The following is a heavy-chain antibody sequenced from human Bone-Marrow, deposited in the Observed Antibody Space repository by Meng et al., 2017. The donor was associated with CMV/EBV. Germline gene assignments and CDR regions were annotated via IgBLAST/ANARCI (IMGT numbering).Heavy chain of an antibody. CDR3: AKDFSGEVGYFQH. Sequence: GESLKISCAASGFTFSSYAMSWVRQAPGKGLEWVSVIYSGGSSTYYADSVKGRFTISRDNSKNTLYLQMNSLRAEDTAVYYCAKDFSGEVGYFQHWAQGTLVTVPS. V-gene: IGHV3-23*03. CDR2: IYSGGSST. D-gene: IGHD3-10*01. CDR1: GFTFSSYA. J-gene: IGHJ1*01.